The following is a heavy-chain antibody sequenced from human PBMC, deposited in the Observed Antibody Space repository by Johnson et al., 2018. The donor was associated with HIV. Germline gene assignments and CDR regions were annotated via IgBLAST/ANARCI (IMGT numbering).Heavy chain of an antibody. J-gene: IGHJ3*02. CDR3: ARGSYYDSSGDAFDS. CDR1: GFTFSSYD. D-gene: IGHD3-22*01. Sequence: VHLVESGGGLVQPGGSLRLSCAASGFTFSSYDMHWVRQATGKGLEWVSAIGTAGDTYYPGSVKGRFTISRENAKNTLYLQMNSLRAEDTAVYYCARGSYYDSSGDAFDSWGQGTMVNVSS. V-gene: IGHV3-13*01. CDR2: IGTAGDT.